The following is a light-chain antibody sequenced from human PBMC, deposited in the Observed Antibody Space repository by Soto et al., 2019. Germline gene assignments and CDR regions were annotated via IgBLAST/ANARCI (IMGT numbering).Light chain of an antibody. V-gene: IGLV2-8*01. Sequence: QSALTQPPSASGSPGQSVTISCTGNSNDVGHSSFISWYQQHPGKGPKLIIYEVSKRPSGVPDRFSGSKSGSTASLSVSGLQDEDEADYFCNAQADNGKHVFGTGTKLTVL. CDR3: NAQADNGKHV. CDR1: SNDVGHSSF. J-gene: IGLJ1*01. CDR2: EVS.